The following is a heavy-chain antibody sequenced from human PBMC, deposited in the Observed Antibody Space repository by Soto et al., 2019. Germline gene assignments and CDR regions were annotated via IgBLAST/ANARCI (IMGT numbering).Heavy chain of an antibody. Sequence: EVQLVESGGGLVQPGRSLSLSCAASGFTSGNSWMSWVRQAPGKGLEWVANIHQGGSERYYVESVKGRFTISRDNAKNSLYLHMNSLRVEDTAIYYCARDFGWEQRRFRDWYFDLWGRGTLVTVSS. D-gene: IGHD3-10*01. CDR2: IHQGGSER. CDR1: GFTSGNSW. CDR3: ARDFGWEQRRFRDWYFDL. V-gene: IGHV3-7*04. J-gene: IGHJ2*01.